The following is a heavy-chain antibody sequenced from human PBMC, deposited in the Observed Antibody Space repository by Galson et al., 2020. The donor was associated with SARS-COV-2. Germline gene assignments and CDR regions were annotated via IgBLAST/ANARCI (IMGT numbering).Heavy chain of an antibody. CDR2: IYYSGST. CDR1: GGSISSYY. Sequence: SETLSLTCTVSGGSISSYYWSWIRQPPGKGLEWIGYIYYSGSTNYNPSLKSRVTISVDTSKNQFSLKLSSVTAADTAVYYCARHDYVDYYYYYYYMDVWGKGTTVTVSS. V-gene: IGHV4-59*08. J-gene: IGHJ6*03. CDR3: ARHDYVDYYYYYYYMDV. D-gene: IGHD4-17*01.